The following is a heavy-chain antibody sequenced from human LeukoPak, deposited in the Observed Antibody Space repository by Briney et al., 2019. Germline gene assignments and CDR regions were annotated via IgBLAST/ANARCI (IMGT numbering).Heavy chain of an antibody. CDR1: GGSFSGYY. J-gene: IGHJ5*02. D-gene: IGHD3-22*01. CDR2: INHRGST. CDR3: AGRYYDSTGTPEP. V-gene: IGHV4-34*01. Sequence: SETLSLTCAVYGGSFSGYYWSWIRQPPEKGLEWIGEINHRGSTNYNPSLKSRVSISVDTSKNQFSLNLNSAAAADTAVYYCAGRYYDSTGTPEPWGQETLVTVSS.